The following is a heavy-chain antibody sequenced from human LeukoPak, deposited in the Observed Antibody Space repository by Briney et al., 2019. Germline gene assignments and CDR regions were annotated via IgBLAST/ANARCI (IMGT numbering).Heavy chain of an antibody. J-gene: IGHJ4*02. CDR1: GFTFSTYW. Sequence: GGSLRLSCAASGFTFSTYWMHWVRQAPGKGLVWVSRINSDGSITTYADSVKGRFTISRDNAKNTLYLQMNSLRAEDTAVYYCARRGGSGNYYFDYWGQGTLVTVSS. CDR2: INSDGSIT. D-gene: IGHD1-26*01. V-gene: IGHV3-74*01. CDR3: ARRGGSGNYYFDY.